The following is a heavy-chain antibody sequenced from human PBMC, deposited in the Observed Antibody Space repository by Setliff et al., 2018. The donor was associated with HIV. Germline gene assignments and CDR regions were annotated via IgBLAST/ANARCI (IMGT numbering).Heavy chain of an antibody. D-gene: IGHD3-10*01. CDR2: IYWNDDK. Sequence: SGPTLVNPTQTLTLTCTFSGFSLSTNGVSVGWIRQPPGKALEWLALIYWNDDKRYRPSLESRLTITKDISKNQVVLTMTDMDPVDTAIYYCAHSVSSGSYYNPDAFDIWGQGTMVTVSS. CDR1: GFSLSTNGVS. CDR3: AHSVSSGSYYNPDAFDI. V-gene: IGHV2-5*01. J-gene: IGHJ3*02.